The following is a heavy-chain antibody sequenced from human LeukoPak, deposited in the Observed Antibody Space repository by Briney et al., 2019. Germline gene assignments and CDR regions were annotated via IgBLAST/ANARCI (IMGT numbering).Heavy chain of an antibody. Sequence: GSLRLSCVASGFPFSSYWMTWVRQPPGKGLEWIGEINHSGSTNYNPSLKSRVTISVDTSKNQFSLKLSSVTAADTAVYYCARGARGWALRFLEWSSTFDYWGQGTLVTVSS. CDR3: ARGARGWALRFLEWSSTFDY. J-gene: IGHJ4*02. CDR2: INHSGST. D-gene: IGHD3-3*01. V-gene: IGHV4-34*01. CDR1: GFPFSSYW.